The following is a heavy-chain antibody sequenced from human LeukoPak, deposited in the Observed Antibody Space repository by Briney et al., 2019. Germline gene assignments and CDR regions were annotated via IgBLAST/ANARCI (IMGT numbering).Heavy chain of an antibody. J-gene: IGHJ5*02. CDR1: GGTFSSYA. V-gene: IGHV1-69*05. Sequence: SVKVSCKASGGTFSSYAISWVRQAPGQGLEWMGGIIPIFGTANYAQKSQGRVTITTDESTSTAYMELSSLRSDDTAVYYCARVIGYCSSTSCYEIWFDPWGQGTLVTVSS. CDR3: ARVIGYCSSTSCYEIWFDP. D-gene: IGHD2-2*01. CDR2: IIPIFGTA.